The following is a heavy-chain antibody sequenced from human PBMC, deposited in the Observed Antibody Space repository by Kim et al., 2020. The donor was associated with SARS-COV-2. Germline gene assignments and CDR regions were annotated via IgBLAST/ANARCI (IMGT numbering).Heavy chain of an antibody. V-gene: IGHV1-8*01. Sequence: ASVKVSCKASGYTFSSYDINWVRQAPGQGLEWMGWMSPSRSNTNYAQKFQGRVTMTKNISTSIAYMELSNLRYEDTAVYYCARGVTAGIDIWGQGTMVTV. CDR2: MSPSRSNT. CDR3: ARGVTAGIDI. D-gene: IGHD2-21*02. J-gene: IGHJ3*02. CDR1: GYTFSSYD.